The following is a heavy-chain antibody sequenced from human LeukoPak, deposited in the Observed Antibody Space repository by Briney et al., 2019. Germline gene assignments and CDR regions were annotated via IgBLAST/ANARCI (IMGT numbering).Heavy chain of an antibody. CDR3: ARDPLPAAINYFDY. V-gene: IGHV3-30-3*01. Sequence: GRSLRLSCAASGFTFSSYAMHWVRQAPGKGLEWVAVISYDGSNKYYADSVKGRFTISRDNSKNTLYLQMNSLRAEDTAVYYCARDPLPAAINYFDYWGQRTLVTVSS. J-gene: IGHJ4*02. CDR1: GFTFSSYA. D-gene: IGHD2-2*01. CDR2: ISYDGSNK.